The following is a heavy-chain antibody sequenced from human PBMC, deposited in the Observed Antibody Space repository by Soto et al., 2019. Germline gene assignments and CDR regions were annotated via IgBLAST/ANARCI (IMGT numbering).Heavy chain of an antibody. CDR3: ARETGTTGADY. J-gene: IGHJ4*02. CDR2: IIPILGIA. CDR1: GGTFSSYT. V-gene: IGHV1-69*08. Sequence: QVQLVQSGAAVKKPGSSVKVSCKASGGTFSSYTISWVRQAPGQGLEWMGRIIPILGIANYAQKFQGRVTITADKSTSTAYMELSSLRSEDTAVYYCARETGTTGADYWGQGTLVTVSS. D-gene: IGHD1-1*01.